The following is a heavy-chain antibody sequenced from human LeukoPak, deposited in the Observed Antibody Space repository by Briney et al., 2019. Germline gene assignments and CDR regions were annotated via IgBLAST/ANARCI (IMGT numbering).Heavy chain of an antibody. Sequence: SETLSLTCTVSGGSISSSSYYWGWIRQPPGKGLEWIGSIYYSGSTYYNPSLKSRVTISVDTSKNQFSLKLSSVTAADTAVYYCARGVADYGAHDAFDIWGQGTMVTVSS. CDR1: GGSISSSSYY. V-gene: IGHV4-39*07. J-gene: IGHJ3*02. CDR3: ARGVADYGAHDAFDI. CDR2: IYYSGST. D-gene: IGHD4-17*01.